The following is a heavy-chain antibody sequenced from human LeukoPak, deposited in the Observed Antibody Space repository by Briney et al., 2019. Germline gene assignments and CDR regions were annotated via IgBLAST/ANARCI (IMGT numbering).Heavy chain of an antibody. D-gene: IGHD6-13*01. V-gene: IGHV3-33*01. CDR3: ARSIAAAGTPSCY. Sequence: PGRSLRLTCAASGFTFSSYGMHWVRQAPGKGLEWVAVIWYDGSNKYYADSVKGRFTISRDNSKNTLYLQMNSLRAEDTAVYYCARSIAAAGTPSCYWGQGTLVTVSS. CDR1: GFTFSSYG. J-gene: IGHJ4*02. CDR2: IWYDGSNK.